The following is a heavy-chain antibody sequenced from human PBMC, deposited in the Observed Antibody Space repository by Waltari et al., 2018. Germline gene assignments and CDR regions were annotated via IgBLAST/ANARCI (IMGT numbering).Heavy chain of an antibody. J-gene: IGHJ6*02. CDR1: GYSISSGYY. D-gene: IGHD3-3*01. CDR3: ARDAIFGVVIYYYYGMDV. Sequence: QVQLQESGPGLVKPSETLSLTCAVSGYSISSGYYWGWIRQPPGKGLEWIGGIYHSGCTYYNPSLKSRVTISVDTSKNQFSLKLSSVTAADTAVYYCARDAIFGVVIYYYYGMDVWGQGTTVTVSS. V-gene: IGHV4-38-2*01. CDR2: IYHSGCT.